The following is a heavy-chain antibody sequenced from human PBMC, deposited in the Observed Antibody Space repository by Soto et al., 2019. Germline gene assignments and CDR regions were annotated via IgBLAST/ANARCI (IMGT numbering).Heavy chain of an antibody. D-gene: IGHD5-18*01. Sequence: VGSLRLSCAASGFTFSDYYMSWIRQAPGKGLEWVSYISSSSSYTNYADSVKGRFTISRDNAKNSLYLQMNSLRAEDTAVYYCARDRIQLWLQNYYYYYGMDVWGQGTTVTVSS. V-gene: IGHV3-11*06. CDR1: GFTFSDYY. CDR3: ARDRIQLWLQNYYYYYGMDV. CDR2: ISSSSSYT. J-gene: IGHJ6*02.